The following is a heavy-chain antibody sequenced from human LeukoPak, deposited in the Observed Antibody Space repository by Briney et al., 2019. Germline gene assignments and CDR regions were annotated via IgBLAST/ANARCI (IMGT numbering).Heavy chain of an antibody. V-gene: IGHV3-30-3*01. D-gene: IGHD4-17*01. Sequence: GGSLRLSCAASGFTFSSYAMHWVRQAPGKGLEWVAVISYDGSNKYYADSVKGRFTISRDNAKNSLYLQMNSLRGEDTAVYYCARDNYYGDTNWFDPWGQGTLVTVSS. J-gene: IGHJ5*02. CDR1: GFTFSSYA. CDR2: ISYDGSNK. CDR3: ARDNYYGDTNWFDP.